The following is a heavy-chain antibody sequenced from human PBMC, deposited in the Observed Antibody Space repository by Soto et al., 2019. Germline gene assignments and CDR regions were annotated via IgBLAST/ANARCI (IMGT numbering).Heavy chain of an antibody. CDR1: GFSFSNFG. D-gene: IGHD2-15*01. CDR2: ISRDGGLK. V-gene: IGHV3-30*18. J-gene: IGHJ4*01. Sequence: QVQLVESGGGVVQPGRSLRLSCAASGFSFSNFGIHWFRQAPGKGLEWVAGISRDGGLKYYAESVKDRFSISRDNLKDTLYLQMNSLRADDTAVYYCAKDVSSSMSPDYWGQGTLVTVSS. CDR3: AKDVSSSMSPDY.